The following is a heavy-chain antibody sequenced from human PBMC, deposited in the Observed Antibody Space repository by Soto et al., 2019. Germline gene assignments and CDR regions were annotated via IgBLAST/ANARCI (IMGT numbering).Heavy chain of an antibody. V-gene: IGHV3-30-3*01. Sequence: GGSLRLSCAASGFTFSSYGMHWFRQAPGKGLEWVAVISYDGSDKYYADSVKGRFTISRDNSKNTLFLQMSSLRPEDTAVYYCARVPNTSISYYYGMDVWGQGTTVTVSS. D-gene: IGHD2-2*01. CDR3: ARVPNTSISYYYGMDV. CDR2: ISYDGSDK. CDR1: GFTFSSYG. J-gene: IGHJ6*02.